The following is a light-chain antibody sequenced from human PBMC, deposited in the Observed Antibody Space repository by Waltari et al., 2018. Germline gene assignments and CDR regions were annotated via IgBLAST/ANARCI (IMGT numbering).Light chain of an antibody. V-gene: IGKV1-27*01. CDR1: QGISDY. CDR2: AAS. J-gene: IGKJ3*01. CDR3: QNYNNAPFT. Sequence: DMQMTQSPSSLSASVGDRVTITCRASQGISDYVAWYQQKSGKGPTLLISAASTLQSGVPSRFSGSGSGTDFTLTISSLQPEDVATYYCQNYNNAPFTFGPGTKVDIK.